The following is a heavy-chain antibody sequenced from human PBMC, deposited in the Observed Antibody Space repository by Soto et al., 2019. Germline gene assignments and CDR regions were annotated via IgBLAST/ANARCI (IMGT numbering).Heavy chain of an antibody. CDR3: ASPQPRFLEWLPYFDY. V-gene: IGHV3-30-3*01. Sequence: PRWSLILSCAASGSTFSRYALHWVRQAPGTVMEWVAVISYDGSNKYYADSVKGRFTISRDNSKNTLYLQMNSLRAEDTAVYYCASPQPRFLEWLPYFDYWGQGTLDTVS. CDR2: ISYDGSNK. CDR1: GSTFSRYA. J-gene: IGHJ4*02. D-gene: IGHD3-3*01.